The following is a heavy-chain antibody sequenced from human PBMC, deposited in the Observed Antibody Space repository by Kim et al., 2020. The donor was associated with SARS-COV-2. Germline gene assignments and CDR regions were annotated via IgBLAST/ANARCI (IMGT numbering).Heavy chain of an antibody. CDR2: ISSSSSYT. J-gene: IGHJ4*02. Sequence: GGSLRLSCAASGFTFSDYYMSWIRQAPGKGLEWVSYISSSSSYTNYADSVKGRFTISRDNAKNSLYLQMNSLRAEDTAVYYCARAEGARIQLWFHYWGRGTLVTVSS. D-gene: IGHD5-18*01. CDR1: GFTFSDYY. CDR3: ARAEGARIQLWFHY. V-gene: IGHV3-11*05.